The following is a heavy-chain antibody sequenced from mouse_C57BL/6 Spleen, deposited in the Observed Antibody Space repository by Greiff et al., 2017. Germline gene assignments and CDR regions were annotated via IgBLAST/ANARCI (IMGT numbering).Heavy chain of an antibody. J-gene: IGHJ4*01. Sequence: DVKLVESGGELVKPGGSLKLSCAASGFTFSSYGMSWVRQTPDKRLEWVATISSGGSYTYYPDSVKGRFTISRYKAKNTLYLQMSSLKSEYTSMYDCAVEGIYYYGSSGDYYAMDYWGQGTSVTVSS. V-gene: IGHV5-6*02. CDR3: AVEGIYYYGSSGDYYAMDY. CDR2: ISSGGSYT. D-gene: IGHD1-1*01. CDR1: GFTFSSYG.